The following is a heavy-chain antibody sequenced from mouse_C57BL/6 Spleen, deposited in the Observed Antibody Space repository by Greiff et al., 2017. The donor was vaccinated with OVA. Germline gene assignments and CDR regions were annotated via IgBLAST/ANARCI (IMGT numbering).Heavy chain of an antibody. D-gene: IGHD2-4*01. Sequence: EVKLMESGPGMVKPSQSLSLTCTVTGYSITSGYDWHWIRHFPGNKLEWMGYISYSGSTNYNPSLKSRISITHDTSKNHFFLKLNSVTTEDTATYYCASGGYDYDVWFAYWGQGTLVTVSA. J-gene: IGHJ3*01. CDR2: ISYSGST. CDR3: ASGGYDYDVWFAY. CDR1: GYSITSGYD. V-gene: IGHV3-1*01.